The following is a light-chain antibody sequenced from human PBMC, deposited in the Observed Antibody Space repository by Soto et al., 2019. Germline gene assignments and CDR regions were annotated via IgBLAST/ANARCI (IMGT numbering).Light chain of an antibody. J-gene: IGKJ3*01. Sequence: EIVLTQSPGTLSLSPGERATLSCRASQTVSSSYLGWYQQKPGQAPRLLIYGTSSRATGISDRFSGSGSGTDFTLTINRLEPEDFAVYYCQQYASSPFTFGPGTKVDIK. CDR2: GTS. V-gene: IGKV3-20*01. CDR3: QQYASSPFT. CDR1: QTVSSSY.